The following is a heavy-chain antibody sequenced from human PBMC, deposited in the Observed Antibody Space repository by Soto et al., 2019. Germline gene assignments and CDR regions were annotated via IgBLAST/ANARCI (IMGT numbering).Heavy chain of an antibody. V-gene: IGHV3-7*04. CDR2: IKQDGSEK. CDR1: GFTFSSYW. D-gene: IGHD6-19*01. CDR3: ARDVEQWLHDAFDI. J-gene: IGHJ3*02. Sequence: GGSLRLSCAASGFTFSSYWMSWVRQAPGKGLEWVANIKQDGSEKYYVDSVKGRFTISRDNAKNSLYLQMNSLRAEDTAVYYCARDVEQWLHDAFDIWGQGTMVTVS.